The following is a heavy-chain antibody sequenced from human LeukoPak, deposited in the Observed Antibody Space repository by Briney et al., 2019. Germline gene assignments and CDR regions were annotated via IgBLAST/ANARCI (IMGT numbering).Heavy chain of an antibody. CDR3: ASNVRFLEWLLSPQFHY. Sequence: PGRSLRLSCAASGFTFSQCAMHWVRQAPGKGLDWVAVISYDGINKHFADSVKGRFTISRDSSRNTLYLQMNSLRAEDTAVYYCASNVRFLEWLLSPQFHYWGQGTLVTVSS. J-gene: IGHJ4*02. CDR1: GFTFSQCA. CDR2: ISYDGINK. D-gene: IGHD3-3*01. V-gene: IGHV3-30*04.